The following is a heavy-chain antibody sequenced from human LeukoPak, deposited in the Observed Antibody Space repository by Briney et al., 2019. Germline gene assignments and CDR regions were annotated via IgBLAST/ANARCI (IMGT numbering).Heavy chain of an antibody. J-gene: IGHJ4*02. Sequence: PSETRSLTCTVSGGSISSYYWSWIRQPPGKGLEWIGSIYYSGSTYYNPSLKSRVTISVDTSKNQFSLKLSSVTAADTAVYYCARTYYYDSSGYYFYFDYWGQGTLVTVSS. CDR1: GGSISSYY. CDR3: ARTYYYDSSGYYFYFDY. V-gene: IGHV4-39*07. CDR2: IYYSGST. D-gene: IGHD3-22*01.